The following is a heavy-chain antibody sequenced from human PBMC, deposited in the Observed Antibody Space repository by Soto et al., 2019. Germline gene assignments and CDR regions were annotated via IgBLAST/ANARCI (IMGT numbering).Heavy chain of an antibody. CDR3: ATAYYDFWSGPTPGDYFDY. V-gene: IGHV1-24*01. D-gene: IGHD3-3*01. J-gene: IGHJ4*02. CDR2: FDPEDGET. CDR1: GYTLTELS. Sequence: ASVKVSCKVSGYTLTELSMHWVRQAPGKGLEWMGGFDPEDGETIYAQKFQGRVTMTEDTSTDTAYMELSSLRSEDTAVYYCATAYYDFWSGPTPGDYFDYWGQGTLVTVSS.